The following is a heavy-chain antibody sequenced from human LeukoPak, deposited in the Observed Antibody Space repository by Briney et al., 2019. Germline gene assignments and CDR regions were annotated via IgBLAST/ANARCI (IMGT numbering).Heavy chain of an antibody. Sequence: PGGSLRLSCAASGFTFSTYGMHWVRQAPGKGLEWVGFIRYDGSDKYYADSVKGRFTMSRDNSKNTLYLQMKSLRAEDTAVYYCAKAFGGYDYFDYGGQGTLVTVSS. V-gene: IGHV3-30*02. CDR3: AKAFGGYDYFDY. CDR2: IRYDGSDK. D-gene: IGHD5-12*01. CDR1: GFTFSTYG. J-gene: IGHJ4*02.